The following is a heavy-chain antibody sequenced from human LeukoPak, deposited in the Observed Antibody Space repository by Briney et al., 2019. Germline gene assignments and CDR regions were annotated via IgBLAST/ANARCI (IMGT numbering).Heavy chain of an antibody. CDR2: IYSGGST. J-gene: IGHJ3*02. V-gene: IGHV3-66*01. Sequence: GGSLRLSCAASGFTVSSNYMSWVRQAPGKGLEWVSVIYSGGSTYYADSVKGRFTISRDNSKNTLYLQMNSLRVEDTAVYYCARSLLVQAFDIWGQGTMVTVSS. D-gene: IGHD3-10*01. CDR1: GFTVSSNY. CDR3: ARSLLVQAFDI.